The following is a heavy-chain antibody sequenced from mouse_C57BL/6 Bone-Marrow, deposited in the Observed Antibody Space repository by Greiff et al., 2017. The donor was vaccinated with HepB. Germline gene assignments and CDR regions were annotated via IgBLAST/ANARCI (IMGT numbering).Heavy chain of an antibody. CDR3: TTYYGNYWFAY. V-gene: IGHV14-4*01. CDR1: GFNIKDDY. CDR2: IDPENGDT. Sequence: EVQLQQSGAELVRPGASVKLSCIASGFNIKDDYMHWVKQRPEQGLEWIGWIDPENGDTEYASKFQGKATITADTSSNTAYLQLSSLTSEDTAVYYCTTYYGNYWFAYWGQGTLVTVSA. D-gene: IGHD2-1*01. J-gene: IGHJ3*01.